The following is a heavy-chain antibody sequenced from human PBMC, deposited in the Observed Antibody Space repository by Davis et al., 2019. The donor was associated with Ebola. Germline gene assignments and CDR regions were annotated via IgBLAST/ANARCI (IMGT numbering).Heavy chain of an antibody. J-gene: IGHJ4*02. V-gene: IGHV3-23*01. CDR3: ATDTVLLWFGELEYYFDY. CDR2: ISGSGGST. D-gene: IGHD3-10*01. CDR1: GFTFSSYA. Sequence: PGGSLRLSCAASGFTFSSYAMSWVRQAPGKGLEWVSAISGSGGSTYYADSVKGRFTISRDNSKNTLYLQMNSLRAEDTAVYYCATDTVLLWFGELEYYFDYWGQGTLVTVSS.